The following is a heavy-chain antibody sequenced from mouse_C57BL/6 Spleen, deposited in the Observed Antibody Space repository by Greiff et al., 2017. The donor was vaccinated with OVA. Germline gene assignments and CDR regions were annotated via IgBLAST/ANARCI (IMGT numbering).Heavy chain of an antibody. Sequence: EVKVIESGGGLVKPGGSLKLSCAASGFTFSDYGMHWVRQAPEKGLEWVAYISSGSSTIYYADTVKGRFTISRDNAKNTLFLQMTSLRSEDTAMYYCARQDGYDEAMDYWGQGTSVTVSS. V-gene: IGHV5-17*01. CDR1: GFTFSDYG. D-gene: IGHD2-2*01. CDR3: ARQDGYDEAMDY. CDR2: ISSGSSTI. J-gene: IGHJ4*01.